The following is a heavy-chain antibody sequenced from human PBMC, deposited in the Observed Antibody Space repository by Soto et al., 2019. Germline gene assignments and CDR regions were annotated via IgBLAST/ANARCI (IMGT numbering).Heavy chain of an antibody. CDR1: EYTFTGYY. J-gene: IGHJ6*02. V-gene: IGHV1-2*04. Sequence: ASVKVSCKASEYTFTGYYMHWLRHAPGQGLEWMGWINPNSGGTNYAQKFQGWVTMTRDTSISTAYMELSRLRSDDTAVYYCARDRYRFGEYYYYYYGMDVWGQGTTVTVSS. D-gene: IGHD3-10*01. CDR3: ARDRYRFGEYYYYYYGMDV. CDR2: INPNSGGT.